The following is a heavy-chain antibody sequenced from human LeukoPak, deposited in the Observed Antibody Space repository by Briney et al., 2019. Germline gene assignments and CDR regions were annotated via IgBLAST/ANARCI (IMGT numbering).Heavy chain of an antibody. D-gene: IGHD3-22*01. CDR2: FFSGGT. Sequence: KTSGTLSLTCTVSGASISRYYCTWIRQPPGKGLEWIGYFFSGGTDYNPSLKSRVTISVDTSKNQFSLKLSSLTAADTAVYYCARGSPYDSSGYYYYYYYMDVWGKGTTVTISS. V-gene: IGHV4-59*01. J-gene: IGHJ6*03. CDR3: ARGSPYDSSGYYYYYYYMDV. CDR1: GASISRYY.